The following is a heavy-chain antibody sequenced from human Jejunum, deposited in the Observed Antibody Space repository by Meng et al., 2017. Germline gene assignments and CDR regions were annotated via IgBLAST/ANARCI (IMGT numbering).Heavy chain of an antibody. CDR1: GVTFSGYW. Sequence: EVQLVEAGGGLVQPGWALRLSCAASGVTFSGYWMHWVRQAPGKGLVWVSRINTDGSSTTYADSVKGRFTISRDNAKNTLYLQMNNLRAEDTAVYYCARASQTGDLPGIWGQGTLVTVSS. D-gene: IGHD7-27*01. J-gene: IGHJ4*02. CDR2: INTDGSST. CDR3: ARASQTGDLPGI. V-gene: IGHV3-74*01.